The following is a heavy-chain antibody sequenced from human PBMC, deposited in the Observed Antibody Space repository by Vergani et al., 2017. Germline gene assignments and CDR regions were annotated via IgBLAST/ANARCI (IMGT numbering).Heavy chain of an antibody. J-gene: IGHJ6*02. V-gene: IGHV3-15*07. Sequence: EVQLVESGGGIVKPGGSLRLSCVASGFSFRNAWMNWVRRTPGKGLEWVGRIKSTFDRGTTDYCAAVKGRFTISRDDSKNTLFLQMNGLKTEDIGVYYCTTDPRYCGDGSCYWLRDHHYYGMDVWGQGTTVTVSS. CDR2: IKSTFDRGTT. CDR1: GFSFRNAW. D-gene: IGHD2-21*01. CDR3: TTDPRYCGDGSCYWLRDHHYYGMDV.